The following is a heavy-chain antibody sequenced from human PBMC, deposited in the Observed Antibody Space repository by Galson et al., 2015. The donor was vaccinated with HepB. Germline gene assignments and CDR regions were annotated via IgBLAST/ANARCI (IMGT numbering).Heavy chain of an antibody. CDR1: GFTFSSYG. Sequence: SLRLSCAASGFTFSSYGMHWVRPAPGKGLEWVAVISYDGSNKYYADSVKGRFTISRDNSKNTLYLQMNSLRAEDTAVYYCAKDPRSHGPEYYMDVWGKGTTVTVSS. CDR2: ISYDGSNK. D-gene: IGHD1-14*01. CDR3: AKDPRSHGPEYYMDV. J-gene: IGHJ6*03. V-gene: IGHV3-30*18.